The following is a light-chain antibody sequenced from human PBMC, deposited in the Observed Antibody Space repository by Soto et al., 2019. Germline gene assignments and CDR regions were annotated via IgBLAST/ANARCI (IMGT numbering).Light chain of an antibody. J-gene: IGKJ1*01. CDR1: QSVSSSS. V-gene: IGKV3-20*01. Sequence: EIVLTQSPGTLSLSPGKRATLSCRASQSVSSSSLAWYQQRPGQAPRLLIYGASRRASGIPDRFSGTGTGTDFILTISRLEPEYFAVYYCHQYGSSPWTFGPGTQVEV. CDR3: HQYGSSPWT. CDR2: GAS.